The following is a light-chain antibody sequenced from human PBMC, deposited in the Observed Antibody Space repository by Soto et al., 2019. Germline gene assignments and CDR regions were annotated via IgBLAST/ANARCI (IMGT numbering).Light chain of an antibody. CDR2: AAS. J-gene: IGKJ1*01. Sequence: DIQMTQSPSSLSASVGDRITITCRASQDIRNYLAWFQQKPGKAPTSLIYAASTLQTGVPSKFSGSGSGTDFTLTISSLQPEDFATYYCQQYVNYPRTFGQGTTVEIK. V-gene: IGKV1-16*02. CDR3: QQYVNYPRT. CDR1: QDIRNY.